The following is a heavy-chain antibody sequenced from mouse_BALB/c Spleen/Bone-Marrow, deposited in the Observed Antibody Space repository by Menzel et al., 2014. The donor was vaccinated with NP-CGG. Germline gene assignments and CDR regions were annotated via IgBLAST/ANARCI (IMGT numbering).Heavy chain of an antibody. V-gene: IGHV4-1*02. Sequence: EVQLVESGGGLVQPGGSLKLSCAASGFDFSRYWMSWVRPAPGKGLEWIGVINPDSSTINYTPSLKDKFIISRDNAKNTLYLQMSKVRSEDTALDYCARQGYYGKGDYWGQGSPLTVSS. J-gene: IGHJ2*01. CDR3: ARQGYYGKGDY. CDR1: GFDFSRYW. D-gene: IGHD2-1*01. CDR2: INPDSSTI.